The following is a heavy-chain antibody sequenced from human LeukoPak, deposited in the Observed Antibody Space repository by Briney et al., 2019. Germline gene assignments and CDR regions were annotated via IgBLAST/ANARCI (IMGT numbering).Heavy chain of an antibody. CDR2: IYSGGST. CDR1: GFTVSSNH. CDR3: ARDSSSSWNYFDY. J-gene: IGHJ4*02. V-gene: IGHV3-53*01. D-gene: IGHD6-13*01. Sequence: GGSLRLSCAASGFTVSSNHMSWVRQAPGKGLEWVSVIYSGGSTYYADSVKGRFTISRDNSKNTLYLQMNSLRAEDTAVYYCARDSSSSWNYFDYWGQGTLVTVSS.